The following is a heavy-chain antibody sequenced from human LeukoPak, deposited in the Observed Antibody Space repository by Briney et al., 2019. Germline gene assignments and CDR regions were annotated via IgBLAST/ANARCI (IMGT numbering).Heavy chain of an antibody. Sequence: SETLSLTCAVYGGSFSGYYWSWIRQPPGKGLEWIGEINHSGSTNYNPSLKSRVTISVDTSKNQFSLKLSSVTAADTAVYYCARGVVAAAGPHYYYYYYMDVWGKGTTVTVSS. CDR3: ARGVVAAAGPHYYYYYYMDV. V-gene: IGHV4-34*01. CDR1: GGSFSGYY. CDR2: INHSGST. J-gene: IGHJ6*03. D-gene: IGHD6-13*01.